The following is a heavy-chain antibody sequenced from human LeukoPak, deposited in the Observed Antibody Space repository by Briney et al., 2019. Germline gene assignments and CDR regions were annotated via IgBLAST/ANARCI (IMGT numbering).Heavy chain of an antibody. CDR2: ISASGDAT. V-gene: IGHV3-23*01. CDR3: AKDDFPGDY. Sequence: PGGSLRLPCAASGFTFSAHSMTWVRQAPGKGLEWVSGISASGDATFYADSVKGRFTISRDNSKNTVDLQMNSLRAEDTAVYYCAKDDFPGDYWGQGTLVTVSS. D-gene: IGHD3/OR15-3a*01. CDR1: GFTFSAHS. J-gene: IGHJ4*02.